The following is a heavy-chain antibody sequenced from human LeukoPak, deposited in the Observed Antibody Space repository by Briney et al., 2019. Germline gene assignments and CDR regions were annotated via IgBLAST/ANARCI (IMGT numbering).Heavy chain of an antibody. V-gene: IGHV3-23*01. CDR3: ARYCSGGSCYSGVRY. CDR1: GFTFSNYA. D-gene: IGHD2-15*01. CDR2: ISGSGVDT. J-gene: IGHJ4*02. Sequence: PGGSLRLSCAASGFTFSNYAMIWVRQAPGKGLEWVSTISGSGVDTYYADSVKGRFTISRDNSKNTLYLQMNSLRAEDTAVYYCARYCSGGSCYSGVRYWGRETLVTVSS.